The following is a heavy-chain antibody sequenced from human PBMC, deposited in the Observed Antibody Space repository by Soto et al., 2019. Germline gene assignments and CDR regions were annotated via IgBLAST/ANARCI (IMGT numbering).Heavy chain of an antibody. Sequence: PGGSLRLSCAASGFTFSSYAMSWVRQAPGKGLEWVSGISGSGGRTYYADSVKGRFTIVGDNSKHTLYLQMNGLRAEDTAVYYCAKADDFWSGYHIYYYYGMDVWGQGTTVTGLL. CDR2: ISGSGGRT. V-gene: IGHV3-23*01. D-gene: IGHD3-3*01. CDR3: AKADDFWSGYHIYYYYGMDV. J-gene: IGHJ6*02. CDR1: GFTFSSYA.